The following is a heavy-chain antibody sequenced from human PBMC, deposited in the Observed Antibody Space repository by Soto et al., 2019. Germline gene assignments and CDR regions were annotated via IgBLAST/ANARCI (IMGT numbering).Heavy chain of an antibody. J-gene: IGHJ6*03. CDR2: INHLGSI. V-gene: IGHV4-34*01. CDR1: GGSLSYYF. CDR3: ARGGISHWAYFYYMDV. Sequence: SETLSLTCVVSGGSLSYYFWSWIRQPPGMALEWIGEINHLGSINYNPSLKSRVTMSVDTSKNQFSLTLNSVTAADTATYYCARGGISHWAYFYYMDVWDRGTTVTVSS. D-gene: IGHD2-21*01.